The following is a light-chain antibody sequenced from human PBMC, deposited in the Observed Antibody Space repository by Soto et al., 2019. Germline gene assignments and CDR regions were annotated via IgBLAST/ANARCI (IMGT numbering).Light chain of an antibody. J-gene: IGKJ1*01. V-gene: IGKV3-20*01. CDR1: QSVSSSY. CDR2: AGS. Sequence: EIGLTQAPATLSISPWETATLSCRASQSVSSSYFAWYQQKPGPAPRPLTYAGSSRATGIPDRFSGGGSGTDFSLTIRRLEPEDFAVYSCELCGSPPWTFGQGTKVDIK. CDR3: ELCGSPPWT.